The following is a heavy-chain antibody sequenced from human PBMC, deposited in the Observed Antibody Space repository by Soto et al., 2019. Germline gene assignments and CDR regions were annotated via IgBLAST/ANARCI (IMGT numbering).Heavy chain of an antibody. J-gene: IGHJ4*02. V-gene: IGHV4-59*01. CDR1: GGSISSCY. Sequence: SETLSLTCTVSGGSISSCYRSWIRQPPGKGLEWIGYIYYSGSTNYNPSLKSRVTISVDTSKNQFSLKLSSVTAADTAVYYCARSYDFWSGYPDYWGQGTLVTVSS. CDR3: ARSYDFWSGYPDY. CDR2: IYYSGST. D-gene: IGHD3-3*01.